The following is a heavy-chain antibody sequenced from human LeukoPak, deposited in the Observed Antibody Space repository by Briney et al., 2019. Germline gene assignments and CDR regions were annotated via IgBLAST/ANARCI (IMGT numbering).Heavy chain of an antibody. V-gene: IGHV3-48*03. CDR2: ISSSGSTI. D-gene: IGHD3-22*01. Sequence: PGGSLRLSCAASGFTFSSYEMNWVRQAPGKGLEWVSYISSSGSTIYYADSVKGRFTISRDNAKNSLYLQMNSLKTEDTAVYYCTAVWGMYYYDSSANTGFDYWGQGTLVTVSS. CDR3: TAVWGMYYYDSSANTGFDY. CDR1: GFTFSSYE. J-gene: IGHJ4*02.